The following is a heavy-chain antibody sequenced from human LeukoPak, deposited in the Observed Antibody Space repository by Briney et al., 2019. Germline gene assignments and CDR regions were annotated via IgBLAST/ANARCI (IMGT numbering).Heavy chain of an antibody. V-gene: IGHV1-69*04. J-gene: IGHJ4*02. CDR2: IIPILGIA. Sequence: SVKVSCKAFGYTFTSYDISWVRQAPGQGLEWMGRIIPILGIANYAQKFQGRVTITADKSTSTAYMELSSLRSEDTAVYYCARDSRTRYCSSTSCYGSFDYWGQGTLVTVSS. D-gene: IGHD2-2*01. CDR3: ARDSRTRYCSSTSCYGSFDY. CDR1: GYTFTSYD.